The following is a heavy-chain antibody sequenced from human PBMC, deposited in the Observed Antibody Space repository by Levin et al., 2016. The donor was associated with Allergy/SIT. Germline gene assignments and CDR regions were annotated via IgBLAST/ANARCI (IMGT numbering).Heavy chain of an antibody. CDR2: IDHTTDTV. Sequence: VRQAPGKGLEWISHIDHTTDTVYYADSVKGRFTISRDNARNSLHLQMNSLRVEDTAIYYCARSISTGVGRGWFGSWGQGTLVTVSS. V-gene: IGHV3-48*03. J-gene: IGHJ5*01. D-gene: IGHD7-27*01. CDR3: ARSISTGVGRGWFGS.